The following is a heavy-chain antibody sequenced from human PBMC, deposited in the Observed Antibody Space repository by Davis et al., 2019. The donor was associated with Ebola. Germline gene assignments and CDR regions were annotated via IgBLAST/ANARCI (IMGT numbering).Heavy chain of an antibody. CDR1: GFTFSRLS. CDR2: VSTMSTYI. J-gene: IGHJ3*01. D-gene: IGHD1-26*01. Sequence: GESLKISCVASGFTFSRLSMNWVRQAPGKGLEWVSSVSTMSTYIHYADSVKGRFTISRDNSKNSVFLQLNSLTVEDTAVYYCVSDIVGVAVWGQGTMVAVSS. CDR3: VSDIVGVAV. V-gene: IGHV3-21*01.